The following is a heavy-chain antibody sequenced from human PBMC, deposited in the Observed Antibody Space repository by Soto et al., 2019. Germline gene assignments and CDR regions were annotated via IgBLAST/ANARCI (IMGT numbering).Heavy chain of an antibody. V-gene: IGHV4-39*01. CDR1: GGSISSSDYY. Sequence: QLQLQESGPGLVKPSEILSLTCTVSGGSISSSDYYWGWVRQPPGKGLEWIGSIYYGGNTHYNTSLKRRVTVSVDTSKNQLSLKLSSVTAEETDIYYCARHSSGSRHLGFDYWCQGTLVTVSS. J-gene: IGHJ4*02. CDR2: IYYGGNT. CDR3: ARHSSGSRHLGFDY. D-gene: IGHD1-26*01.